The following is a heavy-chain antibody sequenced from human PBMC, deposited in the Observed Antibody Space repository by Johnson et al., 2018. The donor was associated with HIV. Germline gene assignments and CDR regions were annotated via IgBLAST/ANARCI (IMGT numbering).Heavy chain of an antibody. V-gene: IGHV3-9*01. D-gene: IGHD1-26*01. Sequence: VQLVESGGGVVQPGGSLRLPCVASGFTLSNYGMHWVRQAPGKGLEWVSGISWNSGSIGYADSVKGRFTISRDNAKNSLYLQMNSLRAEDTALYYCAKCLSGSYPRDAFDIWGQGTMVTVSS. CDR1: GFTLSNYG. J-gene: IGHJ3*02. CDR2: ISWNSGSI. CDR3: AKCLSGSYPRDAFDI.